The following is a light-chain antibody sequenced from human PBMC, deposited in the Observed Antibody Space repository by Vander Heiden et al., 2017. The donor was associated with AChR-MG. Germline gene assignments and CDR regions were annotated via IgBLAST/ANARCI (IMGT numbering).Light chain of an antibody. J-gene: IGLJ3*02. CDR3: AAWDDSLSGVKWV. Sequence: QSVLTQPPSASGTPGQRVTISCSGSSSNIGSNYVYWYQQLPGTAPKLLIYRKNQRPSGVPDRFSGSKSGTSASLAIRGLRSEDEADYYCAAWDDSLSGVKWVLGGGTKL. CDR2: RKN. V-gene: IGLV1-47*01. CDR1: SSNIGSNY.